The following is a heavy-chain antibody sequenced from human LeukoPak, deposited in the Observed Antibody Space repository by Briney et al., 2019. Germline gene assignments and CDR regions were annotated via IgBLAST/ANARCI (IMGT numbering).Heavy chain of an antibody. CDR2: IKQDGSEK. Sequence: GGSLRLSCAASGFTFSGYWMSWVRQAPGKGLEWVANIKQDGSEKYYVDSVKGRFTISRDNAKNSLYLQMNSLRAEDTAVYYCARCTTGTGFDYFDYWGQGTLVTVSS. J-gene: IGHJ4*02. CDR3: ARCTTGTGFDYFDY. CDR1: GFTFSGYW. D-gene: IGHD1-1*01. V-gene: IGHV3-7*01.